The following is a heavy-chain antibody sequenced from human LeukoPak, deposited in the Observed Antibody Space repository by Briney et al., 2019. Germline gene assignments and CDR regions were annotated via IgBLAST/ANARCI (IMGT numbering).Heavy chain of an antibody. V-gene: IGHV4-39*01. CDR1: GGSISTSNYY. J-gene: IGHJ3*02. Sequence: SGTLSLTCTVSGGSISTSNYYWGWIRQPPGKGLEWIGNIFYSGNTYYNPSLKSRVTISVDTSKNQFSLKLNSVTAADTAVYYCARHHIKTGAFDIWGQGTMVTVSS. CDR2: IFYSGNT. CDR3: ARHHIKTGAFDI. D-gene: IGHD2-21*01.